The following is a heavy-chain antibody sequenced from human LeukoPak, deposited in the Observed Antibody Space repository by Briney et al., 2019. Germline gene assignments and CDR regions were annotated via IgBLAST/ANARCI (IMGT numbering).Heavy chain of an antibody. CDR3: AREFADCSGGSCYSAY. V-gene: IGHV3-30*04. Sequence: GRSLRLSCAASGFTFSSYAMHWVRQAPGKGLEWVAVISYDGSNKYYADSVKGRFTISRDNSKNTLYLQMNSLRAEDTAVYYCAREFADCSGGSCYSAYWGQGTLVTVSS. CDR2: ISYDGSNK. J-gene: IGHJ4*02. CDR1: GFTFSSYA. D-gene: IGHD2-15*01.